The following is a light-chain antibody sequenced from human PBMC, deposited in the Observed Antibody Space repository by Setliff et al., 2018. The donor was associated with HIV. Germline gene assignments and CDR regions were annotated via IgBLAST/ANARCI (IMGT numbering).Light chain of an antibody. V-gene: IGLV2-14*01. J-gene: IGLJ1*01. CDR3: SSYAGTNNWGV. CDR2: EVS. CDR1: SNNIAIYNY. Sequence: QSVLTQPASVSGSPGQSITISCTGTSNNIAIYNYVSWYQQHPGKAPKLMIYEVSNRPSGISNRFSGSKSGNTASLTISGLQAEDEADYYCSSYAGTNNWGVFGTGTKVTVL.